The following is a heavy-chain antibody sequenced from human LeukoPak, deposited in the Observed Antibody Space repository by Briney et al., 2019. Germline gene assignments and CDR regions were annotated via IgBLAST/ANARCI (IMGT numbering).Heavy chain of an antibody. CDR1: GYTFTSYG. CDR2: ISAYNGNT. D-gene: IGHD3-10*01. J-gene: IGHJ6*03. Sequence: ASVKVSCKASGYTFTSYGISWVRQAPGQGLEWMGWISAYNGNTNYAQKLQGRVTMTTDTSTSTAYMELRSLRSDDTAVYYCARDRVDYYGSGSSHQSDYMDVWGKGTTVTISS. V-gene: IGHV1-18*01. CDR3: ARDRVDYYGSGSSHQSDYMDV.